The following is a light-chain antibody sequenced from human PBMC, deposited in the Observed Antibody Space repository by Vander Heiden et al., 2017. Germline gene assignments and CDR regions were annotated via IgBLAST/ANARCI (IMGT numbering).Light chain of an antibody. Sequence: SYELRQPPSVSVSPGQTASVTCSGDRLGDKYVSWCQQKPGQSPLLIIHQDTRRPPGIPERFSGSNSGDTATLTISGTQPTDEAEYYCQAWDSNSVIFGGGAKLTVL. CDR1: RLGDKY. J-gene: IGLJ2*01. CDR3: QAWDSNSVI. CDR2: QDT. V-gene: IGLV3-1*01.